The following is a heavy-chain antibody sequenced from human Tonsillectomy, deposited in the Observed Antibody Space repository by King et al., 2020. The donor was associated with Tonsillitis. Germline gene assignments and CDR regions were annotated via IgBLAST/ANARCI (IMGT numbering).Heavy chain of an antibody. CDR1: GFTFDDYA. Sequence: VQLVESGGGLVQPGRSLRLSCAASGFTFDDYAMHWVRQAPGKGLEWVSGISWNSGSIGYADSEKGRFTISRDNAKNSLYLQMNSLRAEDTALYYCAKDINYDSSGSSSLFDYWGQGTLVTVSS. D-gene: IGHD3-22*01. V-gene: IGHV3-9*01. CDR3: AKDINYDSSGSSSLFDY. CDR2: ISWNSGSI. J-gene: IGHJ4*02.